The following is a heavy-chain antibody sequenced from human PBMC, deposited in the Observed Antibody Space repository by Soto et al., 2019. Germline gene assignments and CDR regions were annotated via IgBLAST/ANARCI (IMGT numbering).Heavy chain of an antibody. CDR3: ARVNRNYYGSGSYYNIIPYWFDP. D-gene: IGHD3-10*01. CDR1: GGSISSGGYY. J-gene: IGHJ5*02. CDR2: IYYSGST. V-gene: IGHV4-61*08. Sequence: PSETLSLTCTVSGGSISSGGYYWSWIRQHPGKGLEWIAYIYYSGSTEYNPSLKSRVTISVDTSKNQFSLKLSSVTAADTAVYYCARVNRNYYGSGSYYNIIPYWFDPWGQGTLVTVSS.